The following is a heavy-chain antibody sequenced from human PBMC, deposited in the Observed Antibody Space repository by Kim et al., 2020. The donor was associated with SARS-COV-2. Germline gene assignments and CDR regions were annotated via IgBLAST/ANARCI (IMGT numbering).Heavy chain of an antibody. Sequence: SVKVSCKASGGTFSSYAISWVRQAPGQGLEWMGGIIPIFGTANYAQKFQGRVTITADESTSTAYMELSSLRSEDTAVYYCARVIGDYGDYVGWYFDLWGRGTLVTVSS. CDR3: ARVIGDYGDYVGWYFDL. D-gene: IGHD4-17*01. J-gene: IGHJ2*01. V-gene: IGHV1-69*13. CDR2: IIPIFGTA. CDR1: GGTFSSYA.